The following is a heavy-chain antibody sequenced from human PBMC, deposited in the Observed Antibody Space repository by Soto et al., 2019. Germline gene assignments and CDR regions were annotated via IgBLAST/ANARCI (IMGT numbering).Heavy chain of an antibody. D-gene: IGHD6-19*01. CDR2: MNPNSGNT. J-gene: IGHJ4*02. CDR3: ARERTVAGNDS. Sequence: QVQLVQSGAEVKKPGASVKVSCKTSGYTFTSYDINWVRQATGQGLEWMGWMNPNSGNTGYAQKVQGRVTMTRNTSISTSYMELISLRSEDTAIYYCARERTVAGNDSWGQGTLVTVSS. CDR1: GYTFTSYD. V-gene: IGHV1-8*01.